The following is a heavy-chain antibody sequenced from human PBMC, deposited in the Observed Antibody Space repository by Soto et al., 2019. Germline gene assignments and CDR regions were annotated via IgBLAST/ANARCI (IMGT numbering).Heavy chain of an antibody. CDR3: ARGYYDSSGSLDY. V-gene: IGHV4-31*03. D-gene: IGHD3-22*01. CDR2: IYYSGST. CDR1: GGSISSGGYY. Sequence: QVQLQESGPGLVKPSQTLSLTCTVSGGSISSGGYYWSWIRQHPGKGLEWIGYIYYSGSTYYNPSLKSRVXXSXDXXKNQFSLKLSSVTAADTAVYYCARGYYDSSGSLDYWGQGTLVTVSS. J-gene: IGHJ4*02.